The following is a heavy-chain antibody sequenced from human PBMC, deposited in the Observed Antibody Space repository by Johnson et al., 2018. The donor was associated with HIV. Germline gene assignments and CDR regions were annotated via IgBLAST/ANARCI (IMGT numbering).Heavy chain of an antibody. V-gene: IGHV3-33*05. CDR2: ISYDGSNK. CDR3: ARPIARGASDI. D-gene: IGHD3-10*01. CDR1: GFTFNSYG. Sequence: QVQLVESGGGVVQPGRSLRLSCAASGFTFNSYGMHWVRQAPGKGLEWVVVISYDGSNKYYADSVKGRFTISRDNSKNTLYLQMNSLRVEDTAVYYCARPIARGASDIWGQGTMVTVSS. J-gene: IGHJ3*02.